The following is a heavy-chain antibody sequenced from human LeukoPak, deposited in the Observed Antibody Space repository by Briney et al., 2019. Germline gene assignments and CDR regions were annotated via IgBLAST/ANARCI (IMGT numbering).Heavy chain of an antibody. J-gene: IGHJ4*02. V-gene: IGHV1-18*04. D-gene: IGHD3-10*01. Sequence: EASVKVSCKASGYTFTSYGISWVRQAPGQGLEWMGWISAYIGNTNYAQKLQGRVTMTTDTSTSTAYMELRSLRSDDTAVYYCARDEYYYGSGNTPPGYWGQGTLVTVSS. CDR3: ARDEYYYGSGNTPPGY. CDR1: GYTFTSYG. CDR2: ISAYIGNT.